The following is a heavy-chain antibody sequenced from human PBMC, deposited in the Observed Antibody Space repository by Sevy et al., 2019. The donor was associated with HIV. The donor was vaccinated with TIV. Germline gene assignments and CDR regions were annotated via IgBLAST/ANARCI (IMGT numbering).Heavy chain of an antibody. D-gene: IGHD3-22*01. Sequence: GESLKISCKGSGYSFTSYWIGWVRQMPGKGLEWMGIIYPGDSDTRYSPSFQGQVTISADKSISTAYLQWSSLKASDTAMYYCASSRYSRDYPYYFDYWGHGTLVTVSS. J-gene: IGHJ4*01. CDR3: ASSRYSRDYPYYFDY. CDR1: GYSFTSYW. CDR2: IYPGDSDT. V-gene: IGHV5-51*01.